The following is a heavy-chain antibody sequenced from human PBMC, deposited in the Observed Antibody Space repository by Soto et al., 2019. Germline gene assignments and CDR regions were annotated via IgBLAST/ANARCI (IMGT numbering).Heavy chain of an antibody. CDR1: GYTFTSYW. J-gene: IGHJ4*02. V-gene: IGHV5-51*01. Sequence: PGASLKISCQASGYTFTSYWIGWVRQVPGKGLEWMGFIYPGDSDSTYSPSFQGQVTMSADKSISTAYLQWSSLKASDTAMYYCARRAYYYDSSGYYLDYWGQGTLVTVSS. CDR3: ARRAYYYDSSGYYLDY. D-gene: IGHD3-22*01. CDR2: IYPGDSDS.